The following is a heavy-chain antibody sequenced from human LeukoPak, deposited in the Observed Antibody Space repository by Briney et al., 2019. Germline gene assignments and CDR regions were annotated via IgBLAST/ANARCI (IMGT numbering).Heavy chain of an antibody. CDR3: ARSQDYYDSSGYYYPYYFDY. V-gene: IGHV3-53*01. D-gene: IGHD3-22*01. CDR2: IYSGGST. Sequence: SGGSLRLSCAASGFTVSSNYMSWVRQAPGKGLEWVSIIYSGGSTYYADSVKGRFTISRDNSKNTLYLQMNSLRAEDTAVYYCARSQDYYDSSGYYYPYYFDYWGQGTLVTVSS. J-gene: IGHJ4*02. CDR1: GFTVSSNY.